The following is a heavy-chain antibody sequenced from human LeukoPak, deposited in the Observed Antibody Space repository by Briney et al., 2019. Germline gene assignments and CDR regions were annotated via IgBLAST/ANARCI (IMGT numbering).Heavy chain of an antibody. J-gene: IGHJ4*02. Sequence: SVKVSCKASGYTFTSYYMHWVRQAPGQGLEWMGIINPSGGSTSYAQKFQGRVTMTRDTSTSTVYMELSSLRSEDTAVYYCARPSDSSCYALTQYYFDYWGQRTLVTVSS. V-gene: IGHV1-46*01. CDR3: ARPSDSSCYALTQYYFDY. D-gene: IGHD3-22*01. CDR1: GYTFTSYY. CDR2: INPSGGST.